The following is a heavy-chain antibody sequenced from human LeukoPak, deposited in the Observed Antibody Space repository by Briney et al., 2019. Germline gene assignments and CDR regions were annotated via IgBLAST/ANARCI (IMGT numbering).Heavy chain of an antibody. Sequence: PGGSLRLSCVTSGFTFSSYGMHWVRQAPGKGLQWVAVISFDGSEKYYADSVKGRFTISTDYSRNTLYLEMNSLRADATAVYYCARSQLQYCSTTSCYVFDSWGQGTLVTVSS. V-gene: IGHV3-30*19. J-gene: IGHJ4*02. CDR2: ISFDGSEK. CDR1: GFTFSSYG. CDR3: ARSQLQYCSTTSCYVFDS. D-gene: IGHD2-2*01.